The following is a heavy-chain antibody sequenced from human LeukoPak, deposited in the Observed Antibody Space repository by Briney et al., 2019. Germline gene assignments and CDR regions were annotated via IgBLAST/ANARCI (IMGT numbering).Heavy chain of an antibody. J-gene: IGHJ3*02. Sequence: GGSLRLSCVASGLNFDDSAMHWVRQAPGQGLVWVSLIFGDGSRTNYADSVKGRFTISRDNAKNTLYLQMNSLRAEDTAVYYCARDFGRPGATNAFDIWGQGAVVTVSS. CDR2: IFGDGSRT. CDR1: GLNFDDSA. CDR3: ARDFGRPGATNAFDI. V-gene: IGHV3-74*01. D-gene: IGHD1-26*01.